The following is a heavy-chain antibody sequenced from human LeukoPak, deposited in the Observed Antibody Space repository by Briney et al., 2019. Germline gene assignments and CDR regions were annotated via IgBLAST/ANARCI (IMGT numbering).Heavy chain of an antibody. Sequence: PSETLSLTCTVSGGSISSSSYYWGWIRQPPGKGLEWIGSIYYSGSTYYNPSLKSRVTISVDTSKNQFSLKLSSVTAADTAVYYCASCDGNPAAGIMGCAFDIWGQGTMVTVSS. D-gene: IGHD6-13*01. V-gene: IGHV4-39*01. CDR2: IYYSGST. CDR1: GGSISSSSYY. CDR3: ASCDGNPAAGIMGCAFDI. J-gene: IGHJ3*02.